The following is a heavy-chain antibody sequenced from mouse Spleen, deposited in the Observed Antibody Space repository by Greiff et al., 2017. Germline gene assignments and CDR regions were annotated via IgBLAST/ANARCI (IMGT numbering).Heavy chain of an antibody. V-gene: IGHV3-6*01. Sequence: EVQLVESGPGLVKPSQSLSLTCSVTGYSITSGYYWNWIRQFPGNKLEWMGYISYDGSNNYNPSLKNRISITRDTSKNQFFLKLNSVTTEDTATYYCARVTVTGSSWFAYWGQGTLVTVSA. CDR3: ARVTVTGSSWFAY. CDR1: GYSITSGYY. J-gene: IGHJ3*01. CDR2: ISYDGSN. D-gene: IGHD4-1*01.